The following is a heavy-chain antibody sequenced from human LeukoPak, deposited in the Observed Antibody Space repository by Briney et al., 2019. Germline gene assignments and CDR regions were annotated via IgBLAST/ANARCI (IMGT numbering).Heavy chain of an antibody. CDR2: IRYDGSNK. D-gene: IGHD2-21*01. Sequence: GGSLRLSCAASGFTFSSYGMHWVRQAPGKGLEWVAFIRYDGSNKYYADSVKGRFTISRGNSKNTLYLQMNSLRAEDTAIYYCAKDICGGDCYPHGGYWGQGTLVTVSS. V-gene: IGHV3-30*02. J-gene: IGHJ4*02. CDR3: AKDICGGDCYPHGGY. CDR1: GFTFSSYG.